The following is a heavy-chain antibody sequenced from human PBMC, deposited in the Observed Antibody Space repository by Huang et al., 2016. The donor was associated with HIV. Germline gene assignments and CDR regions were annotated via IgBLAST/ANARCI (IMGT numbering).Heavy chain of an antibody. CDR2: ISYDGSNG. CDR3: AKESRWYSDLDN. V-gene: IGHV3-30*18. CDR1: GFTLNNFG. D-gene: IGHD2-15*01. Sequence: QVQLVESGGGVVQPGRSLRLSCVASGFTLNNFGMHWVRQAPGKGLEWVAVISYDGSNGRYSESVKGRFTISRDNPMDTLYLQMNSLRPDDTAVYDCAKESRWYSDLDNWGQGTLVTVSS. J-gene: IGHJ4*02.